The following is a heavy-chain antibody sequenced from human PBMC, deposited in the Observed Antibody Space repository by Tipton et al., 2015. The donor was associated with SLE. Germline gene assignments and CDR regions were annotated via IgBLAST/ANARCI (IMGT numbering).Heavy chain of an antibody. V-gene: IGHV4-61*01. CDR3: AREVDAFDI. J-gene: IGHJ3*02. CDR2: IYYSGST. Sequence: TLSLTCTVSGGSISSSSYYWSWIRQPPGKGLEWIGYIYYSGSTNYNPSLKSRVSISVDTSKNQFSLKLSSVTAADTAVYYCAREVDAFDIWGQGTMVTVSS. CDR1: GGSISSSSYY.